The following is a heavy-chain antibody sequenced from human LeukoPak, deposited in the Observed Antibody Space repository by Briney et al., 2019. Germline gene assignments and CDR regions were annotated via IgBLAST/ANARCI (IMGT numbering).Heavy chain of an antibody. Sequence: PGGSLRLSCAASGFTFSSYWMHWVRQAPGKGLVWVSRIYSDGSSTSCADSVKGRLTISRDNAKNTLYLQMNSLRAEDTAVYYCARVGYSSSWYNFDYWGQGTLVTVSS. J-gene: IGHJ4*02. D-gene: IGHD6-13*01. CDR1: GFTFSSYW. CDR3: ARVGYSSSWYNFDY. CDR2: IYSDGSST. V-gene: IGHV3-74*01.